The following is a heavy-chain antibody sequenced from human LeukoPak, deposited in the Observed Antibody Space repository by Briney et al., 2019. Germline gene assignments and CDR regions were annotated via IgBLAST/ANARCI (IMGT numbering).Heavy chain of an antibody. J-gene: IGHJ6*02. Sequence: GGSLRLSCAASGFTFSSYSMNWVRQAPGKGLEWVSSISSSSSYIYYADSVKGRFTISRDNAKNSLCLQMNSLRAEDTAVYYCARDGHIAAADVWGQGTTVTVSS. CDR1: GFTFSSYS. CDR3: ARDGHIAAADV. V-gene: IGHV3-21*01. D-gene: IGHD6-13*01. CDR2: ISSSSSYI.